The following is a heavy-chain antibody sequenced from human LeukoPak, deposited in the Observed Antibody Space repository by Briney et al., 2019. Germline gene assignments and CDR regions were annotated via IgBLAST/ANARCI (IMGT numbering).Heavy chain of an antibody. CDR2: IIPILGIA. D-gene: IGHD3-22*01. J-gene: IGHJ4*02. CDR1: GGTFSSYA. CDR3: ARSEYYDSSGYYPGNY. Sequence: GASVKVSCKASGGTFSSYAISWVRQAPGQGLEWMGRIIPILGIANYAQKFQGRVTITADKSTSTAYMELSSLRSEDTAVYYCARSEYYDSSGYYPGNYWGQGTLVTVSS. V-gene: IGHV1-69*04.